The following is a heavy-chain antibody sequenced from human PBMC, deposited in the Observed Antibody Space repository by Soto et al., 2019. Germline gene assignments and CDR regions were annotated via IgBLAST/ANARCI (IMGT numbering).Heavy chain of an antibody. CDR2: ISSSSTYI. CDR1: GFTFGDSY. V-gene: IGHV3-11*06. Sequence: PGGSLRLSCEASGFTFGDSYMAWIRQAPGEGLEWISYISSSSTYIKYADSVKGRFTISRDNAKNSLYLQMTNLRVGDTAVYYCARDPAITGTSSDPSGPGPLVTVSS. J-gene: IGHJ5*02. D-gene: IGHD1-20*01. CDR3: ARDPAITGTSSDP.